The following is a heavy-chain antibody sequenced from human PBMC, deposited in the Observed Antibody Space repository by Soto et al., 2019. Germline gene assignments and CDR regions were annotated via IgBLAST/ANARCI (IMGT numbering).Heavy chain of an antibody. CDR2: ISGSGGST. V-gene: IGHV3-23*01. Sequence: GGSLRLSCAASGFTFSSYAMSWFRQAPGKGLEWVSAISGSGGSTYYADSVKGRFTISRDNSKNTLYLQMNSLRAEDTAVYYCAKDSDRAVGGAEFDYWGQGTLVTVSS. CDR1: GFTFSSYA. J-gene: IGHJ4*02. CDR3: AKDSDRAVGGAEFDY. D-gene: IGHD6-19*01.